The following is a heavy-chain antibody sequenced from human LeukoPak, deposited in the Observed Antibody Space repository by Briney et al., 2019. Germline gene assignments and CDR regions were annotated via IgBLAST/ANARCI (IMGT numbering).Heavy chain of an antibody. V-gene: IGHV3-13*01. D-gene: IGHD1-7*01. J-gene: IGHJ4*02. Sequence: PGGSLRLSCAASGFTFSSYDMHWVRQATGKGLEWVSAIGTAGDTYYPGSVKGRFTISRDNSKNTLYLQMNSLRAEDTAVYYCVRDQTGTYFDYWGQGTLVTVSS. CDR3: VRDQTGTYFDY. CDR1: GFTFSSYD. CDR2: IGTAGDT.